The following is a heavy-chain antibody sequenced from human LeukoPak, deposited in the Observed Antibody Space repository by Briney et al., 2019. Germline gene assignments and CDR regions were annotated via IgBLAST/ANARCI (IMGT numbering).Heavy chain of an antibody. Sequence: PSETLPLTCAVYGGTFSGYYWSWLRQFPGKGLEWIGEINHSGTTNQKPSLKSRFAISADTSKNQFSLRFTSVNAADTAIYYCARGVQSHYYDSSGYGRYFDSWGQGTPVTVSS. V-gene: IGHV4-34*01. CDR2: INHSGTT. D-gene: IGHD3-22*01. J-gene: IGHJ4*02. CDR1: GGTFSGYY. CDR3: ARGVQSHYYDSSGYGRYFDS.